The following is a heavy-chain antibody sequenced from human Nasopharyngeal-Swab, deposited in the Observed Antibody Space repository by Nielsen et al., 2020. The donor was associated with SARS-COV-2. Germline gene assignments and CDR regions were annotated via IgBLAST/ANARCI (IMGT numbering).Heavy chain of an antibody. CDR2: ISGSGGST. CDR3: AKGGRTVTTEVSYYYYYMDV. V-gene: IGHV3-23*01. CDR1: GFTFSSYA. D-gene: IGHD4-17*01. Sequence: GESLKISCAASGFTFSSYAMSWVRQAPGKGLEWVSAISGSGGSTYYADSVKGRFTISRHNSKNTLYLQMNSLRAEDAAVYYCAKGGRTVTTEVSYYYYYMDVWGKGTTVTVSS. J-gene: IGHJ6*03.